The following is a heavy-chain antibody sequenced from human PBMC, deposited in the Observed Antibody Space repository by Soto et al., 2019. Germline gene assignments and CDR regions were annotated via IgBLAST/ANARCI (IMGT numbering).Heavy chain of an antibody. CDR2: ISGSGGST. CDR3: AKDLNSGWPLGLGGVSKPIDY. D-gene: IGHD6-19*01. J-gene: IGHJ4*02. V-gene: IGHV3-23*01. CDR1: GFTFSSYA. Sequence: PGGSLRLSCAASGFTFSSYAMSWVRQAPGKGLEWVSAISGSGGSTYYADSVKGRFTISRDNSKNTLYLQMNSLRAEDTAVYYCAKDLNSGWPLGLGGVSKPIDYWGQGTLVTVSS.